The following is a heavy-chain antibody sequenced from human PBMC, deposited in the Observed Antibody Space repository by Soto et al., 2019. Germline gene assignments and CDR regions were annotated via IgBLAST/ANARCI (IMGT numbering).Heavy chain of an antibody. Sequence: EVQLLESGGGLVQPGGSLRLSCAASGFTFSSYAMSWVRQAPGKGLEWVSAISGSGGSTYYAYSVKGRFTISRDNCKNTQYLQMNRLRAENMSVYYCAKDGPYDYSKYADWFDTGGKGTLVTVSS. CDR3: AKDGPYDYSKYADWFDT. J-gene: IGHJ5*02. CDR2: ISGSGGST. V-gene: IGHV3-23*01. CDR1: GFTFSSYA. D-gene: IGHD4-4*01.